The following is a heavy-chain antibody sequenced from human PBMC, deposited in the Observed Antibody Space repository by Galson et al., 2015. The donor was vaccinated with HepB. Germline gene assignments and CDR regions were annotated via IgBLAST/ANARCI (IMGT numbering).Heavy chain of an antibody. CDR2: IKQDGSEK. D-gene: IGHD6-6*01. CDR3: ATRGPHPSSYPQRDEKFDY. CDR1: GFTFSSYW. J-gene: IGHJ4*02. Sequence: SLRLSCAASGFTFSSYWMSWVRQAPGKGLEWVANIKQDGSEKYYVDSVKGRFTISRDNAKNSLYLQMNSLRAEDTAVYYCATRGPHPSSYPQRDEKFDYWGQGTLVTVSS. V-gene: IGHV3-7*03.